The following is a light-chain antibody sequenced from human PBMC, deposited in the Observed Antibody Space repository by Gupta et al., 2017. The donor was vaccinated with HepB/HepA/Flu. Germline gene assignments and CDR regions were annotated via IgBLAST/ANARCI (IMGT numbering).Light chain of an antibody. J-gene: IGLJ2*01. CDR1: SSNIGLNY. CDR3: DTWDSSLSGVV. Sequence: QSILTQPPSVSAAPGQKVTISCSGSSSNIGLNYVAWYQQLPGTAPKLLIYETIKRPSGIPDRFSAPKSGTSATLAITGLQTGDEADYYCDTWDSSLSGVVFGGGTKVTVL. V-gene: IGLV1-51*02. CDR2: ETI.